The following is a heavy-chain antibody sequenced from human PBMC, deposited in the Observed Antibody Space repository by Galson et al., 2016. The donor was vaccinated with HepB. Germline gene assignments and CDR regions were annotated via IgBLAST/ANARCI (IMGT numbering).Heavy chain of an antibody. CDR1: GFTFDAFA. V-gene: IGHV3-23*01. Sequence: SLRLSCAASGFTFDAFAMTWVRQAPGKGLEWVSTISGAGGTTYFADSVRGRFTRSRDNSKNTLSLQMNSLRAEDTAVYYCAKGGGGNSRRFGYFDSWGQGTLVTVSS. CDR3: AKGGGGNSRRFGYFDS. J-gene: IGHJ4*02. CDR2: ISGAGGTT. D-gene: IGHD4-23*01.